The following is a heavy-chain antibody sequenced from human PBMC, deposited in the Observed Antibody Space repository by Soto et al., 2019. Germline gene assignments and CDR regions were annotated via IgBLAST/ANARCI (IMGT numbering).Heavy chain of an antibody. V-gene: IGHV3-30-3*01. CDR1: GFTFSSYA. Sequence: QVQLVESGGGVVQPGRSLRLSCAASGFTFSSYAMHWVRRAPGKGLEWVAVISYDGSNKYYADSVKGRFTISRDNAKNTRYLQMNSLRAEDTAVYYCARDPLWGTAMVLWYFDLWGRGTLVTVSS. J-gene: IGHJ2*01. D-gene: IGHD5-18*01. CDR2: ISYDGSNK. CDR3: ARDPLWGTAMVLWYFDL.